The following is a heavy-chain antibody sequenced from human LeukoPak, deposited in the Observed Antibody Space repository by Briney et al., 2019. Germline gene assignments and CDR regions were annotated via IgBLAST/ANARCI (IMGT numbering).Heavy chain of an antibody. Sequence: ASVKVSCKASGYTFSGYNIHWVRQAPGQGLEWMGWINPNGGGTIYAQRFQGRVTLTRDTSISAAYMELSELRSDDNGVYYCARGGYGGGNSGVIDSWGQGTLVTVSS. J-gene: IGHJ4*02. CDR2: INPNGGGT. D-gene: IGHD4-23*01. V-gene: IGHV1-2*02. CDR3: ARGGYGGGNSGVIDS. CDR1: GYTFSGYN.